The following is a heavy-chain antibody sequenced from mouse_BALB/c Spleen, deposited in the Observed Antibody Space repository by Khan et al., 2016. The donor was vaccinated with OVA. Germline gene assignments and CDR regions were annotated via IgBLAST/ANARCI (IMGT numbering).Heavy chain of an antibody. J-gene: IGHJ2*01. CDR2: ISYSGRT. CDR3: ARSVSITAVVATDFDY. V-gene: IGHV3-2*02. CDR1: GYSITSDYA. Sequence: EVQLQESGPGLVKPSQSLSLTCTATGYSITSDYAWNWIRQFPGNILEWMGYISYSGRTSYNPSLKSRISITRDTSKNQFFLHLNSVTTEDTATYYCARSVSITAVVATDFDYWGQGTTLTVSS. D-gene: IGHD1-1*01.